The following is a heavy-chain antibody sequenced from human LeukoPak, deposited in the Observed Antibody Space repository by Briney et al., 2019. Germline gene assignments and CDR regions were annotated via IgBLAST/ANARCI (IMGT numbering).Heavy chain of an antibody. J-gene: IGHJ6*02. D-gene: IGHD5-18*01. CDR3: ARDTAMPHYYYYGMDV. CDR2: IYYSGST. V-gene: IGHV4-30-4*01. Sequence: PSETLSLTCTVSGGSISSGDYYWSWIRQPPGKGLEWIGYIYYSGSTYYNPSPKSRVTISVDTSKNQFSLKLSSVTAADTAVYYCARDTAMPHYYYYGMDVWGQGTTVTVSS. CDR1: GGSISSGDYY.